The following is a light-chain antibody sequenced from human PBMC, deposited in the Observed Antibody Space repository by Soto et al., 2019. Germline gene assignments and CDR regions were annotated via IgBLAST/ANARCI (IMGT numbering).Light chain of an antibody. Sequence: EIVLTQSPGTLSLSPGERATLSCRASQSVNSSFFAWYQQTPGQAPRLLIYAASTRATGIPDRFSGSGSGTDFTLTISRLEPEDFAFYYCQQYDTSRWTFGQGAKVELK. CDR2: AAS. CDR1: QSVNSSF. J-gene: IGKJ1*01. V-gene: IGKV3-20*01. CDR3: QQYDTSRWT.